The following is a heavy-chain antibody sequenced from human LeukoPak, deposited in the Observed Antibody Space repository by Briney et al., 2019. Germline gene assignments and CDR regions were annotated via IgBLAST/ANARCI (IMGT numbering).Heavy chain of an antibody. CDR3: AKPVTPDFWSGYYTPWGDYYYGMDV. CDR2: IYSGGST. J-gene: IGHJ6*02. V-gene: IGHV3-53*01. Sequence: SGGSLRLSCAASGFTVSSNYMSWVRQAPGKGLEWVSVIYSGGSTYYADSVKGRFTISRDNSKNTLYLQMNSLRAEDTAVYYCAKPVTPDFWSGYYTPWGDYYYGMDVWGQGTTVTVSS. D-gene: IGHD3-3*01. CDR1: GFTVSSNY.